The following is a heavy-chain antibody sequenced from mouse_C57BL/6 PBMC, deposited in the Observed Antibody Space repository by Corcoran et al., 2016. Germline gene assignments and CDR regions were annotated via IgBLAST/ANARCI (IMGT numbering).Heavy chain of an antibody. CDR1: GYTFTSYG. D-gene: IGHD1-1*01. J-gene: IGHJ4*01. V-gene: IGHV1-58*01. Sequence: EVQLHQSGAELVRPGSSVKMSCKTSGYTFTSYGINWVKQRPGQGLEWIGDIYIRNGYTEYNAKFKGKATLTSDTSSSTAYMQLSSLTSEDSAIDFCASARLYYYGSSYDAMDYWGQGTSVTVSS. CDR2: IYIRNGYT. CDR3: ASARLYYYGSSYDAMDY.